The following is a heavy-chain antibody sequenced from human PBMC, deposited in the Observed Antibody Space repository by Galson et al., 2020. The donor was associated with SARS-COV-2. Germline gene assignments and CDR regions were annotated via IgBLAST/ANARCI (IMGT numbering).Heavy chain of an antibody. D-gene: IGHD3-9*01. Sequence: SETLSLTCGVDGGSFSHYYWAWVRQAPGKGLEWIADINHIGATNYNPSLKSRVTISVDASKMQFSLRVTSVTAADTAIYYCARVLNGFYYDMDVWGRGTAVTVSS. V-gene: IGHV4-34*01. J-gene: IGHJ6*02. CDR2: INHIGAT. CDR1: GGSFSHYY. CDR3: ARVLNGFYYDMDV.